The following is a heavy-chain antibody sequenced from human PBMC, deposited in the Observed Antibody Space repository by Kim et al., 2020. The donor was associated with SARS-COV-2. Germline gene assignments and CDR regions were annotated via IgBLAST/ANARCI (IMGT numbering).Heavy chain of an antibody. CDR3: ARDRKGKQQLPTFDP. V-gene: IGHV3-7*03. Sequence: DSVKGRFTISRDNAKNSLYLQMNSLRAEDTAVYYCARDRKGKQQLPTFDPWGQGTLVTVSS. D-gene: IGHD6-13*01. J-gene: IGHJ5*02.